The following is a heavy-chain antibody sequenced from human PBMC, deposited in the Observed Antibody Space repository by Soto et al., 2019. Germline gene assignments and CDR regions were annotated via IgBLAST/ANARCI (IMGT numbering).Heavy chain of an antibody. J-gene: IGHJ4*02. V-gene: IGHV4-34*01. Sequence: HVQLQQWGAGLLKPSETLSLTCAVYGGSFSGYYWSWIRQPPGKGLEWIGETNHSGSTNSNPSLKSGVTISVDTSKNQFSLKLSSVTAADTAVYYCASRGYCSGGTCSIFDYWGQGTLVTVSS. CDR2: TNHSGST. D-gene: IGHD2-15*01. CDR3: ASRGYCSGGTCSIFDY. CDR1: GGSFSGYY.